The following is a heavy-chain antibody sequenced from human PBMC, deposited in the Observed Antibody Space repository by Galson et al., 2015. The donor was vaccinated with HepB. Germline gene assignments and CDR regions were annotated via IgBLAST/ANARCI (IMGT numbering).Heavy chain of an antibody. V-gene: IGHV1-18*04. Sequence: SVKVSCKASGYTFTSYYMHWVRQAPGQGLEWMGWISTYNDNTNYAQKLQGRVTMTSDTSTSTAYMELRSLRSDDTAVYYCARDYNYGDYVGTFDYRGQGTLVTVSS. CDR1: GYTFTSYY. J-gene: IGHJ4*02. CDR2: ISTYNDNT. D-gene: IGHD4-17*01. CDR3: ARDYNYGDYVGTFDY.